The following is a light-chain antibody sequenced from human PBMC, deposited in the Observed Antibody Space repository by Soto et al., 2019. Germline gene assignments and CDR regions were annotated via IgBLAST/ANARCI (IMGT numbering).Light chain of an antibody. J-gene: IGLJ1*01. CDR3: CSYTSGSTLYV. CDR2: DVS. CDR1: SSDVGGYNS. V-gene: IGLV2-14*01. Sequence: QSVLTQPASLSVSPGQSITISCTGTSSDVGGYNSVSWYQQHPGKAPKLMIFDVSSRPSGVSNRFSGSKSGNTASLTISGLQAEDEADYYCCSYTSGSTLYVFGNGTKVTVL.